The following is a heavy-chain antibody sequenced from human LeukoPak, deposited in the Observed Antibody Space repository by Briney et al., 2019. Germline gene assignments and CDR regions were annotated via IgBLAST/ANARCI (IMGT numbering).Heavy chain of an antibody. D-gene: IGHD5-12*01. V-gene: IGHV6-1*01. J-gene: IGHJ4*02. Sequence: SQTLSLTCAISGDSVFSGSAAWNWIRQSPSRGLEWLGRTYYRSKWYNEYAISLKGRITVNPDTSKNQFSLHLNSVTPEDTAMYYCARGGYDFDSWGQGTLVTVFS. CDR3: ARGGYDFDS. CDR1: GDSVFSGSAA. CDR2: TYYRSKWYN.